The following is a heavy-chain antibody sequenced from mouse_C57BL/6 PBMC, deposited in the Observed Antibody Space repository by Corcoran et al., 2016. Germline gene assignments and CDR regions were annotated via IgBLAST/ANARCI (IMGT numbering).Heavy chain of an antibody. V-gene: IGHV1-80*01. Sequence: QVRLQQSGAELVKPGASVKISCKASGYAFSSYWMNWVKQRPGKGLEWIGQIYPGDGDTNYNGKFKGKATLTADKSSSTANMQLSSLTSEDSAVYFCARVLTGTRAMDYWGQGTSVTVSS. D-gene: IGHD4-1*01. CDR1: GYAFSSYW. J-gene: IGHJ4*01. CDR3: ARVLTGTRAMDY. CDR2: IYPGDGDT.